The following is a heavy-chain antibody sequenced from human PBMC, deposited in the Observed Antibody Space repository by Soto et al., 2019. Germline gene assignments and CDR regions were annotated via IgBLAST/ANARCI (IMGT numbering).Heavy chain of an antibody. CDR1: GFTFSSYV. V-gene: IGHV3-30-3*01. CDR2: ASYDGNIK. Sequence: QVQLVESGGGVVQPGRSLRLSCAASGFTFSSYVMHWVRQAPGKGLEWVAVASYDGNIKYYAASVRGRFTISRDNSKNTLYLQMNSLRAEDTAVYYCGRDCGGYYDYYGMDVW. CDR3: GRDCGGYYDYYGMDV. J-gene: IGHJ6*01.